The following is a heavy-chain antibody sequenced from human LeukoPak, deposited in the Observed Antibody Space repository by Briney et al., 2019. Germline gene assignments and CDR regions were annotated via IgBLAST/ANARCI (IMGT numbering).Heavy chain of an antibody. D-gene: IGHD5-18*01. J-gene: IGHJ6*03. CDR1: GFTVSSNS. CDR3: AKVAERRIQLWLLRRNYYYMDV. CDR2: ISWDGGST. Sequence: GGSLRLSCTVSGFTVSSNSMSWVRQAPGKGLEWVSLISWDGGSTYYADSVKGRFTNSRDNSKNSLYLQMNSLRAEDTALYYCAKVAERRIQLWLLRRNYYYMDVWGKGTTVTVSS. V-gene: IGHV3-43D*03.